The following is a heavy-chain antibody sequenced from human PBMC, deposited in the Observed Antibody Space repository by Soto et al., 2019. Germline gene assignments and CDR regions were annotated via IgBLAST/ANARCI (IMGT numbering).Heavy chain of an antibody. CDR2: TYYRSKWYN. J-gene: IGHJ5*02. CDR1: GDSVSNNSAT. D-gene: IGHD2-2*01. V-gene: IGHV6-1*01. CDR3: ARYSCSSTSCYDWFDP. Sequence: QVQLQQSGPGLVKPSQTLSLTCAISGDSVSNNSATWNWIRQSPSRGLEWLGRTYYRSKWYNDYAVSVKSRIPINPDTSKNQFSLQLNSVTPEDTAVYYCARYSCSSTSCYDWFDPWGQGTLVTVSS.